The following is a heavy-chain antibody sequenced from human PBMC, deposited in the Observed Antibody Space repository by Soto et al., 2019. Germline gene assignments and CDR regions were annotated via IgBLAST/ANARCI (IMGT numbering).Heavy chain of an antibody. CDR1: GFTFSDYY. D-gene: IGHD2-15*01. Sequence: GGSLRLSCAASGFTFSDYYMSWIRQAPGKGLEIVSYISGTKSFTDYADSVKGRFTISRDNSKNTLYLQMNSLRAEDTAVYYCARDRYCSGGSCYSDAFDIWGQGTMVTV. J-gene: IGHJ3*02. V-gene: IGHV3-11*06. CDR3: ARDRYCSGGSCYSDAFDI. CDR2: ISGTKSFT.